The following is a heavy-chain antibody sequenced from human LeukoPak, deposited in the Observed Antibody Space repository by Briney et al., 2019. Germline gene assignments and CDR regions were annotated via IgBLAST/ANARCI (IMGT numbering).Heavy chain of an antibody. D-gene: IGHD3-9*01. J-gene: IGHJ4*02. CDR3: ASLSDGSPFDY. CDR2: INHSGST. Sequence: SETLSLTCAVYGGSFSGYYWSWIRQPPGKGLEWIGEINHSGSTNYNPSLKSRVTISVDTSKNQFSLKLSSVTAADTAAYYCASLSDGSPFDYWGQGTLVTVSS. CDR1: GGSFSGYY. V-gene: IGHV4-34*01.